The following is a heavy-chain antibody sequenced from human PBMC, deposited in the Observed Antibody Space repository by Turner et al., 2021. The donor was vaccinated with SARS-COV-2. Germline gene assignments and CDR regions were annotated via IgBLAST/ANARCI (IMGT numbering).Heavy chain of an antibody. CDR2: MDPSDSYT. J-gene: IGHJ5*02. CDR1: GYSFTSYW. V-gene: IGHV5-10-1*01. Sequence: VQLVQSGSELTKPGESRRISCTGSGYSFTSYWIIWVRQMPGKGLEWMGRMDPSDSYTNYSPSFQGHVTISADKSISTAYLQWSSLKASDTAMYYCARHFSGGWAVNLWGQGTLVTVSS. CDR3: ARHFSGGWAVNL. D-gene: IGHD3-16*01.